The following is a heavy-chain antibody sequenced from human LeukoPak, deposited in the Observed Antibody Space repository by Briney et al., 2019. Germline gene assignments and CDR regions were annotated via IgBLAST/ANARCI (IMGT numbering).Heavy chain of an antibody. D-gene: IGHD3-10*01. V-gene: IGHV3-21*01. CDR1: GFTFSSYS. CDR3: ARDLLAVRGVPFDY. CDR2: ISSSSSYI. Sequence: GASLRLSCAASGFTFSSYSMNWVRQAPGKGLEWVSSISSSSSYIYYADSVKGRFTISRDNAKNSLYLQMNSLRAEDTAVYYCARDLLAVRGVPFDYWGQGTLVTVSS. J-gene: IGHJ4*02.